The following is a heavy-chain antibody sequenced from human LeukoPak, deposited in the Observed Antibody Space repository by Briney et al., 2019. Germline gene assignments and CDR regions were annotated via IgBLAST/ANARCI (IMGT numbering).Heavy chain of an antibody. CDR3: ARDRQIAAAVYYYYMDV. V-gene: IGHV1-18*01. Sequence: ASVKVSCKASGYTFTSYIISWVRQAPGQGLEWMGWINAYNGNTDYAQRVQGRVTMTTDTSTNTAYMEVRSLRSDDTAVYYCARDRQIAAAVYYYYMDVWGKGTPVTVSS. D-gene: IGHD6-13*01. CDR1: GYTFTSYI. CDR2: INAYNGNT. J-gene: IGHJ6*03.